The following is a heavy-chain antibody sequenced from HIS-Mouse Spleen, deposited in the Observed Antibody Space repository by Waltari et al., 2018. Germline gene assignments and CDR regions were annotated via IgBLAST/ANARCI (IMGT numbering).Heavy chain of an antibody. J-gene: IGHJ2*01. Sequence: QLQLQESGPGLVKPSETLSLTCTVSGGSISSSSYYWGWIRKPPGKGLEWIGSYYYSGRTYYNPSPMSRGTIAVDTSKHQFSLKLSSVTAADTAVYYCAREIPYSSSWYDWYFDLWGRGTLVTVSS. CDR1: GGSISSSSYY. CDR2: YYYSGRT. CDR3: AREIPYSSSWYDWYFDL. V-gene: IGHV4-39*07. D-gene: IGHD6-13*01.